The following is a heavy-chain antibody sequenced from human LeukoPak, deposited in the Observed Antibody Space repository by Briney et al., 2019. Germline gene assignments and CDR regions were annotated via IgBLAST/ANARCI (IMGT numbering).Heavy chain of an antibody. D-gene: IGHD6-19*01. CDR1: GLTFNRYA. CDR2: ISGSGGKT. Sequence: PGGSLTLFCAVSGLTFNRYAMSWLRQAPGKELEWVSAISGSGGKTFYGDCVKGRFTIYRENSNNTVYLQMNSLRAWDTGVYFCAKSYSSGWYEMDAFDIWGQGTMVTVSS. J-gene: IGHJ3*02. CDR3: AKSYSSGWYEMDAFDI. V-gene: IGHV3-23*01.